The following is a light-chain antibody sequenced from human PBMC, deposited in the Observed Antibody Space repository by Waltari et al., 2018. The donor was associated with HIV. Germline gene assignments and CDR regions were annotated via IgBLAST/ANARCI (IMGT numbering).Light chain of an antibody. Sequence: QTVVTQEPSFSVSPGGTVTLTCGLSSGSVSTSYYPSWYQQTPGQAPPTLIYSTNTLSSWVPDRFSGSILGNKAALTITGAQADDESDYYCVLYMGSGMLVFGGGTKLTVL. CDR2: STN. J-gene: IGLJ3*02. V-gene: IGLV8-61*01. CDR1: SGSVSTSYY. CDR3: VLYMGSGMLV.